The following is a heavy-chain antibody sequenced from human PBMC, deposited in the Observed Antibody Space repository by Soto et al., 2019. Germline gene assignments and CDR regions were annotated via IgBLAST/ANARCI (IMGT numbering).Heavy chain of an antibody. Sequence: QVQLVQSGAEVKKPGSSVKVSCKASGGTFSSYTISWVRQAPGQGLEWMGRIIPILGIANYAQKFQGRVTINEDKSTSTAYRELSSRRSEDTAVYYCARVGIDDGWFDPWGQGTLVTVSS. V-gene: IGHV1-69*02. J-gene: IGHJ5*02. CDR2: IIPILGIA. D-gene: IGHD1-26*01. CDR1: GGTFSSYT. CDR3: ARVGIDDGWFDP.